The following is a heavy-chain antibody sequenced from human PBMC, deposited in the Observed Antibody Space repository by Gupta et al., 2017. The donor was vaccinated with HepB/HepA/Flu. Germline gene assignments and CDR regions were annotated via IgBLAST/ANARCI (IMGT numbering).Heavy chain of an antibody. J-gene: IGHJ3*02. D-gene: IGHD3-10*01. CDR2: ISITSYI. V-gene: IGHV3-21*02. Sequence: EVQLVESGGGLVKPGGSLRLSGAASGFTFSSSDMNWVRQAPGKGLEWVSSISITSYIYYADSLKGRFTISRDNAKNSLYLEMNNLRAEDTAVYYCARAISSEALDIWGQGTMVTVSS. CDR1: GFTFSSSD. CDR3: ARAISSEALDI.